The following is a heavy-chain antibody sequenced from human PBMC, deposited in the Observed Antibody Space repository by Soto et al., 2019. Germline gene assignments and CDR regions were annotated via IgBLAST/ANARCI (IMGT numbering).Heavy chain of an antibody. Sequence: SETLSLTCTVSGGSIKVGGYYWGWIRQPPGKGLEWVATIYYSGTTYYNPSLKSRLTISLDTSRNQFSLDLTSVTAVDTAVYYCARLAYSHYSTWGQGTLVTVSS. CDR3: ARLAYSHYST. V-gene: IGHV4-39*01. CDR2: IYYSGTT. D-gene: IGHD5-12*01. J-gene: IGHJ4*02. CDR1: GGSIKVGGYY.